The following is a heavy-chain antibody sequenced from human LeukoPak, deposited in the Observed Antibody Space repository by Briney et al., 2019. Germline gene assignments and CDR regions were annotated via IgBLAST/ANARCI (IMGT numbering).Heavy chain of an antibody. D-gene: IGHD3-22*01. Sequence: SETLSLTCTVSGGSISSYYWSWIRQPPGKGLEWIGYIYYSGSTNYNPSLKCRVTISVDTSKNQFSLKLSSVTAADTAVYYCARQTRRYDSSGYRYFDYWGQGTLVTISS. CDR3: ARQTRRYDSSGYRYFDY. J-gene: IGHJ4*02. CDR2: IYYSGST. CDR1: GGSISSYY. V-gene: IGHV4-59*08.